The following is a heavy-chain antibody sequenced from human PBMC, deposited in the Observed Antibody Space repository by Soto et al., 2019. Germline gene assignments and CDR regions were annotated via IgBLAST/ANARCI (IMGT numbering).Heavy chain of an antibody. J-gene: IGHJ5*02. CDR3: VRDGTKTLRDWFDP. CDR1: GASISGFY. V-gene: IGHV4-4*07. D-gene: IGHD1-1*01. Sequence: PSETLSLTCTVSGASISGFYWSWIRKSAGNGLEWIGRIYATGTTDYNPSLKSRVMMSVDTSKKQFSLKLRSVTAADTAVYYCVRDGTKTLRDWFDPWGQGSSVTVS. CDR2: IYATGTT.